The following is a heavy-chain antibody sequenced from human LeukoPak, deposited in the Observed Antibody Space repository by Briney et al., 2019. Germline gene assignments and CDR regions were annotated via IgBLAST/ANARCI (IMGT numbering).Heavy chain of an antibody. V-gene: IGHV4-30-2*01. D-gene: IGHD6-19*01. CDR1: GGSISSGGYY. J-gene: IGHJ4*02. Sequence: SETLSLTCTVSGGSISSGGYYWSWIRQPPGKGLEWIGYIYHSGSTYYNPSLKSRVTISVDRSKNQFSLKLSSVTAADTAVYYCARANSSGWLNFDYWGQGTLVTVSS. CDR3: ARANSSGWLNFDY. CDR2: IYHSGST.